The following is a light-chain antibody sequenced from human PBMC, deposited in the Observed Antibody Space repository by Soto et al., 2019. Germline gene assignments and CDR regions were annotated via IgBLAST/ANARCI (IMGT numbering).Light chain of an antibody. V-gene: IGKV3-20*01. Sequence: EIVLTQSPGTLSLSPGERATLSCRASQSVSSSYLAWYQQKPGQSPRLLIYGASSRATGIPERFSGSGSGTDFTLTIRRLEPEDFAVYYWHQYGSAPLTFGGWTKVESK. CDR2: GAS. CDR1: QSVSSSY. CDR3: HQYGSAPLT. J-gene: IGKJ4*01.